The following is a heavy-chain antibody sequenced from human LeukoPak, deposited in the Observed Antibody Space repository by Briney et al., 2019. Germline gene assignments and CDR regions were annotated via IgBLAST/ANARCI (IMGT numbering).Heavy chain of an antibody. D-gene: IGHD6-19*01. V-gene: IGHV1-69*05. CDR2: IIPIFGTA. J-gene: IGHJ4*02. CDR1: GGTFSSYA. CDR3: ARDSAESGYSSGWYAY. Sequence: SVKVSCKASGGTFSSYAISWVRQAPGQGLEWMGGIIPIFGTANYAQKFQGRVTMTRDTSTSTVYMELSSLRSEDTAVYYCARDSAESGYSSGWYAYWGQGTLVTVSS.